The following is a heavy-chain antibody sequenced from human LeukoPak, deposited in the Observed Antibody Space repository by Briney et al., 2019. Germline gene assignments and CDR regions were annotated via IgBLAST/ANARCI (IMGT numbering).Heavy chain of an antibody. J-gene: IGHJ4*02. V-gene: IGHV4-61*02. CDR3: ARHRRYYDSSGYSDY. CDR1: GGSVSSGNYY. D-gene: IGHD3-22*01. CDR2: IYTSGST. Sequence: PSQTLSLTCTVSGGSVSSGNYYWTWIRQPAGKGLEWIGRIYTSGSTNYNPSLKSRVTISVDTSKNRFSLKLSSVTAADTAVYYCARHRRYYDSSGYSDYWGQGTLVTVSS.